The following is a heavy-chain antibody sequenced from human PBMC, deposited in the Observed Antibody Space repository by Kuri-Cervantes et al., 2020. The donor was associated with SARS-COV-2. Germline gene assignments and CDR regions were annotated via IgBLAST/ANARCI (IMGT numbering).Heavy chain of an antibody. D-gene: IGHD6-13*01. CDR3: AREYSSSWYARPDYYYGMDV. CDR1: GGTFSSYA. CDR2: IIPILGIA. J-gene: IGHJ6*02. V-gene: IGHV1-69*04. Sequence: SVKVSCKASGGTFSSYAISWVRQAPGQGLEWMGRIIPILGIANYAQKFQGRVTTTADKSTSTAYMELSSLRSEDTAVYYCAREYSSSWYARPDYYYGMDVWGQGTTVTVSS.